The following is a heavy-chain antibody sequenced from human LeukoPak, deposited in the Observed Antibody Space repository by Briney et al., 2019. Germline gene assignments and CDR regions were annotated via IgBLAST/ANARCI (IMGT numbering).Heavy chain of an antibody. CDR2: VTASGVTR. Sequence: GGSLGLSCAASGFTFSRYAMSWLRQAPGKRLEWVSSVTASGVTRHYADSVKGRFTISRDNSENTLYLQMNSLRAEDTAVYYCAKKNVDYWGQGTLVTVSS. CDR3: AKKNVDY. J-gene: IGHJ4*02. V-gene: IGHV3-23*01. CDR1: GFTFSRYA.